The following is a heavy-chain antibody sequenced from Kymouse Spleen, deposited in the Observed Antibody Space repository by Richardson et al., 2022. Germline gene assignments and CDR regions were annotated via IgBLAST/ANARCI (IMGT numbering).Heavy chain of an antibody. Sequence: QLQLQESGPGLVKPSETLSLTCTVSGGSISSSSYYWGWIRQPPGKGLEWIGSIYYSGSTYYNPSLKSRVTISVDTSKNQFSLKLSSVTAADTAVYYCARQRTVTYFFDYWGQGTLVTVSS. J-gene: IGHJ4*02. V-gene: IGHV4-39*01. CDR1: GGSISSSSYY. CDR3: ARQRTVTYFFDY. D-gene: IGHD4-17*01. CDR2: IYYSGST.